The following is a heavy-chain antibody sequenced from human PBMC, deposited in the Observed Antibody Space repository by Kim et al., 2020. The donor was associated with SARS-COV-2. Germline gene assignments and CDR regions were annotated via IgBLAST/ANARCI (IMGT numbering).Heavy chain of an antibody. J-gene: IGHJ6*01. V-gene: IGHV3-9*01. CDR2: ISWNSGTI. D-gene: IGHD3-10*01. CDR3: AKSKITMFQGVLYGMDV. CDR1: GFTFDDYA. Sequence: GGSLRLSCAASGFTFDDYAMHWVRQAPGKGLEWVSGISWNSGTIGYADSVKGRFTISRDNAKNSLYLQMNSVRTEDTALYYCAKSKITMFQGVLYGMDV.